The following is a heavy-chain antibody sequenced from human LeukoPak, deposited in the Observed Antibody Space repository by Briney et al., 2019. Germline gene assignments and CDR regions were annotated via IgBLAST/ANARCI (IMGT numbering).Heavy chain of an antibody. CDR2: VHPGGSEK. D-gene: IGHD4-23*01. CDR3: ARDLYGGTFDY. J-gene: IGHJ4*02. CDR1: GALRGYW. V-gene: IGHV3-7*01. Sequence: GGSLRLSCAVSGALRGYWSTWVRQAPGKGLEWVANVHPGGSEKYYADSVRGRFTISRDTARNLVFLQMNSLRGEDTAVYYCARDLYGGTFDYWGQGSLVTVSS.